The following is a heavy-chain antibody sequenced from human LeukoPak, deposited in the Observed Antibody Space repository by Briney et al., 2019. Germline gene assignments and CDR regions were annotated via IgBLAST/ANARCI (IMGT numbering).Heavy chain of an antibody. V-gene: IGHV3-23*01. CDR3: AKDHVAVAGMGGGGYYFDY. Sequence: PGGSLRLSCAASGFTFSSYAMSWVRQAPGKGLEWVSAISGSGGSTYYADSVTGRFTISRDNSKNTLYLQMNSLRAEDTAVYYWAKDHVAVAGMGGGGYYFDYGGRGPLVPVSS. CDR1: GFTFSSYA. D-gene: IGHD6-19*01. CDR2: ISGSGGST. J-gene: IGHJ4*02.